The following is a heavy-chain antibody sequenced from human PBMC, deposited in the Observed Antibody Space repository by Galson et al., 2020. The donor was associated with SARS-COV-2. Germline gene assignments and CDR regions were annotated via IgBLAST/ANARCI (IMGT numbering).Heavy chain of an antibody. D-gene: IGHD2-2*01. V-gene: IGHV1-58*01. CDR3: AAPSCSSTSCYDAFDI. CDR1: GFTFTSSA. Sequence: SVKVSYKASGFTFTSSAVQWVRQARAQRLEWIGWIVVGSGNTNYAQKFQERVTITRDMSTSTAYMELSSLRSEDTAVYYCAAPSCSSTSCYDAFDIWGQGTMVTVSS. CDR2: IVVGSGNT. J-gene: IGHJ3*02.